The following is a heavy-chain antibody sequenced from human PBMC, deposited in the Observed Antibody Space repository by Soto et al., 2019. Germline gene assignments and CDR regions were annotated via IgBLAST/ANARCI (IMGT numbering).Heavy chain of an antibody. CDR1: GFTFRSYA. CDR2: ISYDGSNK. D-gene: IGHD6-13*01. CDR3: AKMGMNGYLDL. V-gene: IGHV3-30*18. Sequence: QVQLVESGGGVVQPGRSLRLSCAASGFTFRSYAMHWVRQAPGKGLEWVAAISYDGSNKYYADSVKGRFTISRDNSKNTLFLERNSLRAEDPSVYYCAKMGMNGYLDLWGRGTLVTVSS. J-gene: IGHJ2*01.